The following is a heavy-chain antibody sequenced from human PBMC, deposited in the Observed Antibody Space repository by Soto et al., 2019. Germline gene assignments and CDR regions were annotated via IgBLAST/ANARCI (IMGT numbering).Heavy chain of an antibody. CDR3: ARTNNGFRSGWYNWFDT. D-gene: IGHD6-19*01. J-gene: IGHJ5*02. CDR2: IHHSGST. Sequence: QVQLQESGPGLVKPSGTLSLTCAVSGDSIDSNHWWSWVRQPPGKGLEWIGEIHHSGSTNYNPSLTYRVTTSVDASNNQVALNLTSLTAADTAFYYCARTNNGFRSGWYNWFDTWCQGTLVTVSS. V-gene: IGHV4-4*02. CDR1: GDSIDSNHW.